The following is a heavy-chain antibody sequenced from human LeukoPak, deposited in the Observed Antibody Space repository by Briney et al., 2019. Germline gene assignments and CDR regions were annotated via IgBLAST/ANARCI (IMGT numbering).Heavy chain of an antibody. CDR3: AREYTWNDAGYDY. CDR1: GGSISSGSYY. J-gene: IGHJ4*02. D-gene: IGHD1-20*01. V-gene: IGHV4-61*02. CDR2: IYTSGST. Sequence: PSQTLSLTCTVSGGSISSGSYYWSRIRQPAGKGLEWIGRIYTSGSTNYNPSLKSRVTISVDTSKNQFSLKLSSVTAADTAVYYCAREYTWNDAGYDYWGQGTLVTVSS.